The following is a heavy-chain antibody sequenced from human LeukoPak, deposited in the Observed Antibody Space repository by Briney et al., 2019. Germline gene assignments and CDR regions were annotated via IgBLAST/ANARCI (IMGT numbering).Heavy chain of an antibody. Sequence: GGSLRLSCAASGFTVSSNYMSWVRQAPGKGLEWVSVIYSGGSTYYADSVKGRFTISRDNSKNTLYLQMNSLRAEDTAVYYCARWSCSSPCYFYDHWGQGTLVTVAS. J-gene: IGHJ5*02. CDR3: ARWSCSSPCYFYDH. CDR2: IYSGGST. V-gene: IGHV3-66*01. D-gene: IGHD2-2*01. CDR1: GFTVSSNY.